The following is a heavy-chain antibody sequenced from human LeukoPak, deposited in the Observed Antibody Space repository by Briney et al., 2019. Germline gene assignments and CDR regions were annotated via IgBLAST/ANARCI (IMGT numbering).Heavy chain of an antibody. CDR3: ARGGRDYGDPRFNP. CDR1: GYTFNSYY. D-gene: IGHD4-17*01. Sequence: GASVKVSCKASGYTFNSYYMHLVRQAPGQGLEWMGTINPSGGRTNYAQKFQGRVTMTRDTSTRTIYIELYSLRSDDTAVYYCARGGRDYGDPRFNPWGQGTLVTVSS. CDR2: INPSGGRT. V-gene: IGHV1-46*02. J-gene: IGHJ5*02.